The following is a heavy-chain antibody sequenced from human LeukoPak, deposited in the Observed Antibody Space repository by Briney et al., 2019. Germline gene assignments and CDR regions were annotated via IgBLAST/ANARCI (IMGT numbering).Heavy chain of an antibody. CDR3: ARLGDIVVVPAALDGQTYYMDV. D-gene: IGHD2-2*01. CDR1: GGSFSGYY. V-gene: IGHV4-34*01. J-gene: IGHJ6*03. Sequence: SETLSLTCAVYGGSFSGYYWCWIRQPPGKGLEWIGEINHSGSTNYNPSLKSRVTISVDTSKNQFSLKLSSVTAADTAVYHCARLGDIVVVPAALDGQTYYMDVWGKGTTVTVSS. CDR2: INHSGST.